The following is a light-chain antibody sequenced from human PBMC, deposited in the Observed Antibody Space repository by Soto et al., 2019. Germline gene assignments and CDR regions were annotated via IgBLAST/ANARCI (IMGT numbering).Light chain of an antibody. CDR3: SSYAGSNTYV. V-gene: IGLV2-8*01. CDR1: SSDVGGYNY. J-gene: IGLJ1*01. Sequence: QSGLTRPPSASGSPGRSVAISCTGTSSDVGGYNYVSWYQQHPGKAPKLMIYEVSKRPSGVPDRFSGSKSGNTASLTVSGLQAEDEADYYCSSYAGSNTYVFGTGTKVTVL. CDR2: EVS.